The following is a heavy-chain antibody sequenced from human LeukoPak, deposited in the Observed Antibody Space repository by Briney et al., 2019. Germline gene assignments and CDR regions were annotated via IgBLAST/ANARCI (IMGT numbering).Heavy chain of an antibody. CDR3: LGRYCSGGDCYGIPNK. CDR1: GFTFSSHG. Sequence: LGGSLRLSCAASGFTFSSHGMGWVRQAPGKGLEWLSAISGSGDYIFYADSVKGRFTISRDNSKNTLYLQMNSLRAEDTAMYYCLGRYCSGGDCYGIPNKWGQGTLVTVSS. CDR2: ISGSGDYI. J-gene: IGHJ4*02. V-gene: IGHV3-23*01. D-gene: IGHD2-15*01.